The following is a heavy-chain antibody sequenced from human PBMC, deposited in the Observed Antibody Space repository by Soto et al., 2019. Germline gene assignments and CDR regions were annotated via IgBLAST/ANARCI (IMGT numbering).Heavy chain of an antibody. J-gene: IGHJ3*02. Sequence: GGSLRLSCAASGFTFSSYAMSWVRQAPGKGLEWVSAISGSGGSTYYADSVKGRFTISRDNSKNTLYLQMNSLRAEDTAVYYCAKDLVLRFLEWLGLPNAFDIWGQGTMVTVSS. CDR3: AKDLVLRFLEWLGLPNAFDI. CDR2: ISGSGGST. CDR1: GFTFSSYA. D-gene: IGHD3-3*01. V-gene: IGHV3-23*01.